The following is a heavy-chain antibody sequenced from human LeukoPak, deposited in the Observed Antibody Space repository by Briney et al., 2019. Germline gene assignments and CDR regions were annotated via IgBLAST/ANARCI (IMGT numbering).Heavy chain of an antibody. CDR3: TRFRGSGSSTLYSFDY. V-gene: IGHV3-23*01. CDR1: QFTFNNNP. J-gene: IGHJ4*02. Sequence: GGSLRLSCAASQFTFNNNPMSWVRQSPGKGREWVSGLSGDSSSIYYAAYVKGRFTISRDNSKNMLYLQMNRLRAEDTAVYYCTRFRGSGSSTLYSFDYWGQGSLVTVAP. D-gene: IGHD3-10*01. CDR2: LSGDSSSI.